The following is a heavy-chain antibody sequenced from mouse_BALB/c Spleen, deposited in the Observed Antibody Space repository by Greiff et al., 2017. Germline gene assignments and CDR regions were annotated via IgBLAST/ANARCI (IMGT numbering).Heavy chain of an antibody. CDR3: ASPYGNYFAWFAY. CDR2: ISDGGSYT. CDR1: GFTFSDYY. J-gene: IGHJ3*01. V-gene: IGHV5-4*02. Sequence: EVLLVESGGGLVKPGGSLKLSCAASGFTFSDYYMYWVRQTPEKRLEWVATISDGGSYTYYPDSVKGRFTISRDNAKNNLYLQMSSLKSEDTAMYYCASPYGNYFAWFAYWGQGTLVTVSA. D-gene: IGHD2-10*02.